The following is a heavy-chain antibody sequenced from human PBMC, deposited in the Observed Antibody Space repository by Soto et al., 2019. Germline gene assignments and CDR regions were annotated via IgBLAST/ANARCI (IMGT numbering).Heavy chain of an antibody. CDR2: VSYSGSYT. D-gene: IGHD2-15*01. CDR3: ATGQDCSGGSCFDFDY. CDR1: ELIFSDYY. V-gene: IGHV3-11*06. J-gene: IGHJ4*02. Sequence: QVQLVESGGDLVNPGGSLRLSCAAHELIFSDYYMNWIRQAPGKGLEWVAVVSYSGSYTNYADSVKGRFSVARDNRKNSLYLQMNSLRGEDTALYYCATGQDCSGGSCFDFDYCGQGTRVTVSS.